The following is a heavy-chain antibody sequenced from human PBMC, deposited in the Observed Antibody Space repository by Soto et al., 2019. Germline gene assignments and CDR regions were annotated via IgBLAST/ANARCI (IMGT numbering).Heavy chain of an antibody. D-gene: IGHD2-21*02. CDR2: IYYSGST. CDR1: GDSISNSGYY. Sequence: PSETLSLTCSVSGDSISNSGYYWSWIRQHPGKGLEWIGYIYYSGSTYYNPSLKSRVTISVDTSKNQFSLKLSSVTAADTAVYYCARAGDVVVTATASYFDYWGQGTLVT. J-gene: IGHJ4*02. CDR3: ARAGDVVVTATASYFDY. V-gene: IGHV4-31*03.